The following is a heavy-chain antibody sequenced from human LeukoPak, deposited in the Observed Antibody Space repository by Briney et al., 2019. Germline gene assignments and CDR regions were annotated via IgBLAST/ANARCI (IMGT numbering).Heavy chain of an antibody. D-gene: IGHD3-3*01. Sequence: GRSLRLSCAAPGFTFSSYGMHWVRQAPGKGPEWVAVISYDGKNKYYADSVKGRFTISRDNSKNTLYLQMNSLRLEDTAVYYCGGGSHWSDYWGQGTLVTVSS. CDR2: ISYDGKNK. J-gene: IGHJ4*02. CDR1: GFTFSSYG. V-gene: IGHV3-30*03. CDR3: GGGSHWSDY.